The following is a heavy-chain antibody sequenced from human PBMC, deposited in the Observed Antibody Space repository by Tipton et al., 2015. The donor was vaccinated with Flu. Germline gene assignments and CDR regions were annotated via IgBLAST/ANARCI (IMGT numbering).Heavy chain of an antibody. V-gene: IGHV1-18*01. J-gene: IGHJ6*02. CDR2: ISAYNGNT. CDR3: ARGGYCSGGSCYSRSYSYYYGMDV. D-gene: IGHD2-15*01. Sequence: QVQLVQSGAEVKKPGASVKVSCKASGYTFTSYGISWVRQAPGQGLEWMGWISAYNGNTNYAQKLQGRVTMTTDTSTSTAYMELRSLRSDDTAVYYCARGGYCSGGSCYSRSYSYYYGMDVWGQGTTVTVSS. CDR1: GYTFTSYG.